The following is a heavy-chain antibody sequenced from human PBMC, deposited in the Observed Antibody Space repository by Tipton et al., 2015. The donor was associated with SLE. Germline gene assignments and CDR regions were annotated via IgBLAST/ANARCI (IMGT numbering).Heavy chain of an antibody. CDR3: ARGGRIAVEDAFDI. V-gene: IGHV3-30-3*01. CDR1: GFTFSSYA. Sequence: SLRLSCAASGFTFSSYAMHWVRQAPGKGLEWVAVISYDGSNKYYADSVKGRFTISRDNSKNTLYLQMNSLRAEDTAVYYCARGGRIAVEDAFDIWGQGTMVTVSS. D-gene: IGHD6-19*01. J-gene: IGHJ3*02. CDR2: ISYDGSNK.